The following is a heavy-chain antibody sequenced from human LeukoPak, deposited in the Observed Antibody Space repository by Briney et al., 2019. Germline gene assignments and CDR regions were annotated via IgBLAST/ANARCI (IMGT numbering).Heavy chain of an antibody. V-gene: IGHV4-34*01. J-gene: IGHJ4*02. CDR1: GGSFSGYY. CDR2: INHSGST. CDR3: ARGRGRWSSCSPFDY. Sequence: SETLSLTCAVYGGSFSGYYWSWIRQPPGKGLEWIGEINHSGSTNYNPSLKSRVTISVDTSKNQLSLKLSSVTAADTAVYYCARGRGRWSSCSPFDYWGQGTLVTVSS. D-gene: IGHD2-2*01.